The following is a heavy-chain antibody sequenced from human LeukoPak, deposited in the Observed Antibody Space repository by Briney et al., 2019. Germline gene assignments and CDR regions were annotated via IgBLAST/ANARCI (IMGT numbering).Heavy chain of an antibody. V-gene: IGHV4-59*08. J-gene: IGHJ6*03. D-gene: IGHD3-16*02. CDR2: IYVTGT. CDR3: ARHIGGGIEDMDV. CDR1: GGSIGTYY. Sequence: SETLSFTCTVSGGSIGTYYWSRVRQSPGTGLEWIGYIYVTGTRYNPYLQSRVTISVDRSRNQFFLKMTSVTAADTAVYYCARHIGGGIEDMDVWGRGTKVTVSS.